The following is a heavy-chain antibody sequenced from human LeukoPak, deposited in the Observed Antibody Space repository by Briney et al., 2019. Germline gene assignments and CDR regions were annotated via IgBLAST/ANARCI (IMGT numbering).Heavy chain of an antibody. J-gene: IGHJ4*02. CDR3: ASLRGGSGSTFDY. V-gene: IGHV3-74*01. D-gene: IGHD3-10*01. CDR1: GFTFSSYW. Sequence: GGSLRLSCAASGFTFSSYWMHWVRQAPGKGLVWVSRINSDGSSTSYAGSVKGRFTISRDNAKNTLYLQMNSLRAEDTAVYYCASLRGGSGSTFDYWGQGTLVTVSS. CDR2: INSDGSST.